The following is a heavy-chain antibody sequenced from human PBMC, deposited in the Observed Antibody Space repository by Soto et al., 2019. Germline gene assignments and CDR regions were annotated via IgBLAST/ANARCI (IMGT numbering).Heavy chain of an antibody. CDR3: GRDQNSYYHVGY. V-gene: IGHV3-66*01. D-gene: IGHD4-4*01. J-gene: IGHJ4*02. CDR2: IYSGGTT. CDR1: GLTVSRNY. Sequence: EVQLVESGGGLVQPGGSLRLSCAASGLTVSRNYMSWVRQAPGKGLEWVSVIYSGGTTYYADSVKGRFTISRDNSKNTLYLQMNSLRAEDTGVYYCGRDQNSYYHVGYWGQGTLVTVSA.